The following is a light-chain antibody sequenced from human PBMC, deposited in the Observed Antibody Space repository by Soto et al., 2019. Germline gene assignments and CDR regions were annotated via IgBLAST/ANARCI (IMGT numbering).Light chain of an antibody. CDR1: QSVGSY. CDR2: DAS. CDR3: QQRRNWLN. J-gene: IGKJ4*01. Sequence: EIVLTQSPATLSLSPGERATLSCRASQSVGSYLAWYPQKPGQAPRLLIYDASNRATGIPARCSGSGSGTDLTLTSGSLEPEDCAVYFCQQRRNWLNVGGGTKVEIK. V-gene: IGKV3-11*01.